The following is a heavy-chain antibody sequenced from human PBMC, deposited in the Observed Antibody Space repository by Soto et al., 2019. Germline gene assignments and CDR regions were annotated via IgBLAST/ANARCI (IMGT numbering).Heavy chain of an antibody. Sequence: ASVKVSCKASGYTFTSYAMHWVRQAPGQRLEWMGWSNAGNGNTKYSQEFQGRVTITRDTSASTAYMELSSLRSEDMAVYYCAREIVGATHYYYGMDVWGQGTTVTVSS. CDR2: SNAGNGNT. CDR1: GYTFTSYA. V-gene: IGHV1-3*02. J-gene: IGHJ6*02. CDR3: AREIVGATHYYYGMDV. D-gene: IGHD1-26*01.